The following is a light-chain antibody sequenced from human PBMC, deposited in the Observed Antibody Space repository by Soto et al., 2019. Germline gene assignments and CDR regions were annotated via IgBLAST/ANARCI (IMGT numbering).Light chain of an antibody. V-gene: IGLV1-44*01. CDR1: SSNIGSNT. Sequence: QSVLPQPPSASGTPGQRVTISCSGSSSNIGSNTVNWYQQLPGTAPKLLMYSNNQRPSGVPDRFSGSKSGTSASLAISGLQSEDEADYYCAAWDDSLNGFYVFGTGTKATVL. CDR3: AAWDDSLNGFYV. J-gene: IGLJ1*01. CDR2: SNN.